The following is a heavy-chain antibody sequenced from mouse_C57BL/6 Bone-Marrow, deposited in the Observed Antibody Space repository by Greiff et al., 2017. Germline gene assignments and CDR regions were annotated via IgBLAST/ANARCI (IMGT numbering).Heavy chain of an antibody. CDR2: IYPGSGST. CDR1: GYTFTSYW. V-gene: IGHV1-55*01. J-gene: IGHJ1*03. Sequence: VQLQQPGAELVKPGASVKMSCKASGYTFTSYWITWVKQRPGQGLEWIGDIYPGSGSTNYNEKFKSKATLTVETSSSTAYMQLSSLTSEDSAVYHCARPYYSNYWYFGVWGTGTTVTVSS. CDR3: ARPYYSNYWYFGV. D-gene: IGHD2-5*01.